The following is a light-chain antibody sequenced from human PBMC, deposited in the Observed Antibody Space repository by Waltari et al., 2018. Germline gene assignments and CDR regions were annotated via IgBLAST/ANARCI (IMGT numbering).Light chain of an antibody. Sequence: DIQMTQSPSTLSASVGDRVTIACRASQSISGGLAWYQQKPGKAPKLLIYDASNLESGVPSRFIGSGSGTEFTLTISSLQPDDFATYYCQQYSGLWTFGQGTKVEIK. J-gene: IGKJ1*01. CDR1: QSISGG. V-gene: IGKV1-5*01. CDR2: DAS. CDR3: QQYSGLWT.